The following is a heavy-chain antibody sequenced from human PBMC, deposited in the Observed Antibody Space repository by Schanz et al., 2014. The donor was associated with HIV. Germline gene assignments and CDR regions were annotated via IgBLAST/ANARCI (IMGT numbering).Heavy chain of an antibody. D-gene: IGHD6-13*01. Sequence: EVQLLESGGGLVQPGGSLRLSCAASGFTFSSYAMSWVRLAPGKGLEWVSTVGYGGDNTYYADSVEGRFTISRDNSKNTLYLQMNSLRAEDTAVYYCAKDDAGYSSSWHYYYYYGMDVWGQGTTVTVSS. J-gene: IGHJ6*02. CDR1: GFTFSSYA. V-gene: IGHV3-23*01. CDR2: VGYGGDNT. CDR3: AKDDAGYSSSWHYYYYYGMDV.